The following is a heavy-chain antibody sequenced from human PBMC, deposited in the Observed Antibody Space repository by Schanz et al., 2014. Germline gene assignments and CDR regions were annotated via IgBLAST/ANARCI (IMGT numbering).Heavy chain of an antibody. J-gene: IGHJ4*02. CDR3: ARGTDWNLHY. Sequence: VQLLDSGGGLVQPGGSLRLSCAASGFTFRDYYMSWIRQAPGKGLEWVSDISSGSSYANYADSVKGRFTISRDNAKNSLYLQMNSLRAGDTAVYYCARGTDWNLHYWGQGALVTVSS. CDR1: GFTFRDYY. D-gene: IGHD1-1*01. V-gene: IGHV3-11*03. CDR2: ISSGSSYA.